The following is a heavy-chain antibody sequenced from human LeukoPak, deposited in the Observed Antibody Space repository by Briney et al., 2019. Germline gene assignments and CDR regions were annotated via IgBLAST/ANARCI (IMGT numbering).Heavy chain of an antibody. CDR2: IKTKTEDGAT. V-gene: IGHV3-15*01. J-gene: IGHJ4*02. Sequence: PGGSLRLSCAASGFTFSNARMIWVRQAPGKGLEWVGRIKTKTEDGATDYSAPVKARFTISRDDSKTTLYLQMNGLKTEDTAIYYCTTYVGATAYWGQGTLVTVSS. CDR1: GFTFSNAR. D-gene: IGHD1-26*01. CDR3: TTYVGATAY.